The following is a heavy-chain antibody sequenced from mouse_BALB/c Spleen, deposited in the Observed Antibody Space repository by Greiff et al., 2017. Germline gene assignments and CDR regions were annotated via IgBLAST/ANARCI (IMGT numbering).Heavy chain of an antibody. V-gene: IGHV5-17*02. D-gene: IGHD2-2*01. CDR3: ARGGGLLWLRRYAMDY. CDR1: GFTFSSFG. Sequence: EVKLVESGGGLVQPGGSRKLSCAASGFTFSSFGMHWVRQAPEKGLEWVAYISSGSSTIYYADTVKGRFTISRDNPKNTLFLQMTSLRSEDSATYYCARGGGLLWLRRYAMDYWGQGTSVTVSS. CDR2: ISSGSSTI. J-gene: IGHJ4*01.